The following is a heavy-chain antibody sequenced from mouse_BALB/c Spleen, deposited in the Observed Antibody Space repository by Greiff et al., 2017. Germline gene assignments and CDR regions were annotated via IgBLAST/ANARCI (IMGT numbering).Heavy chain of an antibody. J-gene: IGHJ2*01. CDR3: ARGYYGYEYYFDY. D-gene: IGHD2-2*01. Sequence: EVKLQESGPELVKPGASVKMSCKASGYTFTSYVMHWVKQKPGQGLEWIGYINPYNDGTKYNEKFKGKATLTSDKSSSTAYMELSSLTSEDSAVYYCARGYYGYEYYFDYWGQGTTLTVSS. CDR1: GYTFTSYV. CDR2: INPYNDGT. V-gene: IGHV1-14*01.